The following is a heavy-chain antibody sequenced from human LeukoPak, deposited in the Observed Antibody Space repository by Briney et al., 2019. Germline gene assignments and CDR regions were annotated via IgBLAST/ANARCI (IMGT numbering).Heavy chain of an antibody. Sequence: GGSLRLSCAASGFTVSSNYMSWVRQAPGKGLEWVSVIYSGGSTYYADSVKGRFTISRDNSKNTLYLQMNSLRAEDTAVYYCARDSHRVRGVVSYWGQGTLVTVSS. CDR1: GFTVSSNY. CDR2: IYSGGST. D-gene: IGHD3-10*01. V-gene: IGHV3-66*01. J-gene: IGHJ4*02. CDR3: ARDSHRVRGVVSY.